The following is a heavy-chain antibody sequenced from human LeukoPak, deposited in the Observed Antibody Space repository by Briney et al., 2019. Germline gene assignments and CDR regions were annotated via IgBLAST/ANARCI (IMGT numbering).Heavy chain of an antibody. D-gene: IGHD6-13*01. V-gene: IGHV3-7*01. CDR3: AKDIAAAGTPDYYYYYMDV. CDR2: IKQDGSEI. Sequence: GGSLRLSCAVSGFTFSNYWMSWVRQAPGKGPEWVANIKQDGSEIYYVDSVKGRFTISRDNSKNTLYLQMNSLRAEDTAVYYCAKDIAAAGTPDYYYYYMDVWGKGTTVTVSS. CDR1: GFTFSNYW. J-gene: IGHJ6*03.